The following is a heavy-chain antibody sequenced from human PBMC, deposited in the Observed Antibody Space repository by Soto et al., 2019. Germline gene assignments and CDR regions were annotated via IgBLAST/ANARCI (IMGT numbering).Heavy chain of an antibody. CDR1: GGTFSSYA. Sequence: GASMKVSCKASGGTFSSYAISWVRQAPGQGLEWMGGIIPIFGTANYAQKFQGRVTITADTSANTVYMDLSSLRSEDTALYYCARAISGYVTWGQGTLVTVSS. CDR3: ARAISGYVT. V-gene: IGHV1-69*06. J-gene: IGHJ5*02. CDR2: IIPIFGTA. D-gene: IGHD5-12*01.